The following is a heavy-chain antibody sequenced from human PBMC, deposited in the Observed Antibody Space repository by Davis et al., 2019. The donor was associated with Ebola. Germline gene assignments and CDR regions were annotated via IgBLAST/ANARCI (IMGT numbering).Heavy chain of an antibody. J-gene: IGHJ4*02. D-gene: IGHD4-17*01. Sequence: ESLKISCAASGFTFSSYWMSWVRQAPGKGLEWIGEIYNSGSTNYNPSLKSRVTISVDKSKNQFSLKLSSVTAADTAVYYCARVFGDFHFDYWGQGTLVTVSS. CDR1: GFTFSSYW. V-gene: IGHV4/OR15-8*01. CDR2: IYNSGST. CDR3: ARVFGDFHFDY.